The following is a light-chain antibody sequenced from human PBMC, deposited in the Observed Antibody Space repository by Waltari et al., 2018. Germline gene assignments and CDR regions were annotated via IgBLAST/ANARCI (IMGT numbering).Light chain of an antibody. Sequence: QSILTQQPSVSGAPGQRVTISCTGSSPTIGAGHDVPWDQEFPGPVPKLPIYGNNNRPSGVPDRFSGSKSGTSASLTITGLQAEDEADYYCQSFDTSLSHGVVFGGGTKVTVL. V-gene: IGLV1-40*02. J-gene: IGLJ3*02. CDR2: GNN. CDR3: QSFDTSLSHGVV. CDR1: SPTIGAGHD.